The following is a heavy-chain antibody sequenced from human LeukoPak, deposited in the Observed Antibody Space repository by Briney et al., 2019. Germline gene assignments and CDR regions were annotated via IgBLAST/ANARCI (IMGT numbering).Heavy chain of an antibody. CDR3: ARESFAARWD. J-gene: IGHJ4*02. CDR2: ISSSGSTI. V-gene: IGHV3-48*03. D-gene: IGHD6-6*01. CDR1: GFTFSSYE. Sequence: GGSLRLSCAASGFTFSSYEMNWVRQAPGKGLERVSYISSSGSTIYYADSVKGRFTISRDNAKNSLYLQMNSLRAEDTAVYYCARESFAARWDWGQGTLVTVSS.